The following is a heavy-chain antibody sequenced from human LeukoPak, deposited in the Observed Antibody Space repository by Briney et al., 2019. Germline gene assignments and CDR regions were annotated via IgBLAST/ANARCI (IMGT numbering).Heavy chain of an antibody. V-gene: IGHV1-8*01. J-gene: IGHJ4*02. D-gene: IGHD2-15*01. CDR2: MNPNSGNT. CDR3: ARVSLGYCSGGTCYFQDH. Sequence: ASVKVSCKASGYTFTNYDINWVRRATGHGLEWMGWMNPNSGNTGYAQKFQGRVTMTRSTSISTAYMELSSLTSEDTAVYYCARVSLGYCSGGTCYFQDHWGQGTLVTVSS. CDR1: GYTFTNYD.